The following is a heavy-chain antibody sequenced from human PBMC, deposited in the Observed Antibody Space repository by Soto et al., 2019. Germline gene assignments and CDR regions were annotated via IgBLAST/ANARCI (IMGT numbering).Heavy chain of an antibody. CDR3: AREGCSGGSCYSHYYYYGMDV. D-gene: IGHD2-15*01. J-gene: IGHJ6*02. CDR1: GYTFTSYG. V-gene: IGHV1-18*01. CDR2: ISAYNGNT. Sequence: VASVKVSCKASGYTFTSYGISWVRQAPGQGLEWMGWISAYNGNTNYSQKFQGRVTITADKSTSTAYMELSSLRSEDTAVYYCAREGCSGGSCYSHYYYYGMDVWGQGTTVTVSS.